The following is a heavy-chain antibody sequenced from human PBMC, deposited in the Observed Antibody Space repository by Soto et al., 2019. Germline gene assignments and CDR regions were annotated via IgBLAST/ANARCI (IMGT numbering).Heavy chain of an antibody. CDR1: GFTFHDYS. D-gene: IGHD5-12*01. CDR3: AGEGLRGLFDY. Sequence: EVQLVESGGGVVRPGGSLRLSCAASGFTFHDYSMSWVRQAPGKGLEWVSGIDGNGGGTGYADSVKGRFTISRDNAMNAVYLQMNRLRVEDTAVSYCAGEGLRGLFDYWGQGTPVTVSS. V-gene: IGHV3-20*04. CDR2: IDGNGGGT. J-gene: IGHJ4*02.